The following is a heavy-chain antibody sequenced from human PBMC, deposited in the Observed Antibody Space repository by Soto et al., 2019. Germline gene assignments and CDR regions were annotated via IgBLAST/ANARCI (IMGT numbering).Heavy chain of an antibody. D-gene: IGHD6-13*01. CDR3: AYRQEYRGSWNSGWFDP. CDR2: IYWDDDK. Sequence: QITLKESGPTLVIPAQTLTLTCTFSGFSLSTSGVGVGWIRQPPGKALEWLALIYWDDDKRYHPSLKTRLTITKDTSKNQVVLTMTNMDPVDTATYYCAYRQEYRGSWNSGWFDPWGQGTLVTVSS. V-gene: IGHV2-5*02. J-gene: IGHJ5*02. CDR1: GFSLSTSGVG.